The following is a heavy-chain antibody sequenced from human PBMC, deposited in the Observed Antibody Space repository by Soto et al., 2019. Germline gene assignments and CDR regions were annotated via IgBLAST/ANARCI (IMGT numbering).Heavy chain of an antibody. Sequence: QVQLQESGPGLVKPSETLSLTCTVSGGSISSYYWSWIRQPPGKGLEWIGYIYYSGSTNSNPSLKRLVTIAIDTAKRQFSLKLSSVTAADTAVYYCASHYGSGFDDWGQGTLVTVSS. D-gene: IGHD3-10*01. CDR3: ASHYGSGFDD. J-gene: IGHJ4*02. V-gene: IGHV4-59*08. CDR2: IYYSGST. CDR1: GGSISSYY.